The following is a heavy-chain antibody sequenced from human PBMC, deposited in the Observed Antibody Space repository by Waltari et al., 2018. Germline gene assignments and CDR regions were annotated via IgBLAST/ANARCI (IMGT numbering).Heavy chain of an antibody. Sequence: QVQLEQWGAGLLRPSETLSLTCGVFRGSFISSFWTWVRLPPGTGLEGIGEINHSGSTNYNPSLKSRATISVDTSRNQFSLKLFSVTAADTAVYYCARGGAFAFDIWGQGTMLTVSS. V-gene: IGHV4-34*01. D-gene: IGHD1-26*01. J-gene: IGHJ3*02. CDR3: ARGGAFAFDI. CDR1: RGSFISSF. CDR2: INHSGST.